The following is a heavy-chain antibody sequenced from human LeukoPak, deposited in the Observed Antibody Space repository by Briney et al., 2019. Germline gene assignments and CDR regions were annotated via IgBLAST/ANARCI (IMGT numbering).Heavy chain of an antibody. J-gene: IGHJ3*02. CDR3: ARDLVVVPAAIVGDAFDI. Sequence: PGRSLRLSCAASGFTFSSYSVNWVRQAPGKGLEWVSSISSSSSYIYYADSVKGRFTISRDNAKNSLYLQMNSLRAEDTAVYYCARDLVVVPAAIVGDAFDIWGQGTMVTVSS. V-gene: IGHV3-21*01. D-gene: IGHD2-2*02. CDR2: ISSSSSYI. CDR1: GFTFSSYS.